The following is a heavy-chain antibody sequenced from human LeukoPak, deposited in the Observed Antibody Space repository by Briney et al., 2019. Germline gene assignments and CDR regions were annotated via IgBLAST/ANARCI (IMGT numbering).Heavy chain of an antibody. Sequence: GGSLRLSCAASGFTFSSYGMHWVRQAPGKGLEWVAVIWYDGSNKYYADSVKGRFTISRDNSKNTLYLQMDSLRGEDTAVYYCAKDFRIGYSAHFDYWGQGALVTVSS. D-gene: IGHD2-21*01. J-gene: IGHJ4*02. CDR1: GFTFSSYG. CDR2: IWYDGSNK. CDR3: AKDFRIGYSAHFDY. V-gene: IGHV3-33*06.